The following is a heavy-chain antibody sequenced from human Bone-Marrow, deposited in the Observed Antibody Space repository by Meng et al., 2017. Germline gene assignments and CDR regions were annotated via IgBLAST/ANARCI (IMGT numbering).Heavy chain of an antibody. D-gene: IGHD2-21*02. CDR1: GGSFSGYY. J-gene: IGHJ4*02. V-gene: IGHV4-34*01. CDR3: ARVAYRWGGDCSYFDY. CDR2: INHSGST. Sequence: QVQLQQRVAGLLQPSEALSLTCAVYGGSFSGYYWSWIRQPPGKGLEWIGEINHSGSTNYNPALKSRVTISVDTSKNQFSLKLSSVTAADTAVYYCARVAYRWGGDCSYFDYWGQGTLVTVSS.